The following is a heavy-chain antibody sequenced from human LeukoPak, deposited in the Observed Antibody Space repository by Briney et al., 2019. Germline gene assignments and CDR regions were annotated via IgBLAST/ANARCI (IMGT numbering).Heavy chain of an antibody. D-gene: IGHD3-16*01. V-gene: IGHV4-34*01. J-gene: IGHJ4*02. Sequence: PSETLSLTCAVYGGSFSGYYWSWIRQPPGKGLEWIGEINQSGSTNYNPSLKSRVTISVDTSKNQFSLKLSSVTAADTAVYYCASDPEFYGYWGQGTLVTVSS. CDR3: ASDPEFYGY. CDR2: INQSGST. CDR1: GGSFSGYY.